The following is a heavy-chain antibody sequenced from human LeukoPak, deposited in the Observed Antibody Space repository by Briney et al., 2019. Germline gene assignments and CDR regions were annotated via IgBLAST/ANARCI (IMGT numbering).Heavy chain of an antibody. J-gene: IGHJ6*02. D-gene: IGHD5-18*01. Sequence: PGGSLKLSCVASGFPVNSTYMNWVRQAPGKGLEWVSVIHSGGSTYYADSMKGRFTISRDTSKNMLYLQMNSLRPEDTALYYCARDKKRNSYGHNYYGMDVWGQGTTVTVSS. CDR1: GFPVNSTY. CDR3: ARDKKRNSYGHNYYGMDV. V-gene: IGHV3-66*02. CDR2: IHSGGST.